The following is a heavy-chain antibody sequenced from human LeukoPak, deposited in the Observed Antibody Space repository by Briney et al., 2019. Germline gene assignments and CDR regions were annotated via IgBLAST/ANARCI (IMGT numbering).Heavy chain of an antibody. CDR1: GGSISSSNW. Sequence: PSETLSLTCAVSGGSISSSNWWSWVRQPPGKGLEWIGEIYHSGSTNYNPSLKSRVTISVDKSKNQFSLKLSSVTAADAAVYYCASGYSSSWSPWYFDYWGQGTLVTVSS. D-gene: IGHD6-13*01. J-gene: IGHJ4*02. CDR2: IYHSGST. CDR3: ASGYSSSWSPWYFDY. V-gene: IGHV4-4*02.